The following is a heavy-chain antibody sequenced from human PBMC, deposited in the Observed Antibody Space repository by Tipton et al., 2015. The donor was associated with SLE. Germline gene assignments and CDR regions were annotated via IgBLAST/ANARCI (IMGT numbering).Heavy chain of an antibody. CDR2: IYNSGGT. V-gene: IGHV4-31*03. J-gene: IGHJ6*03. CDR1: GGSISTGGYY. D-gene: IGHD7-27*01. CDR3: VRGPWAYYYYMDV. Sequence: TLSLTCTVSGGSISTGGYYWSWIRQHPGKGLEWIGYIYNSGGTDYNPSLKSRVTISVDTSKTQFSLIVTSVTAADTAVYYCVRGPWAYYYYMDVWSKGTKVTVSS.